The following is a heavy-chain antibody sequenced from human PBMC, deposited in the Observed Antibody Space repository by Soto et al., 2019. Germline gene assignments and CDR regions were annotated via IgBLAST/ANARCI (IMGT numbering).Heavy chain of an antibody. CDR2: ISAYNGKT. CDR3: AREWGPVLLAFDY. CDR1: GYTLTSYG. V-gene: IGHV1-18*04. Sequence: ASVKVSCNASGYTLTSYGITWVRQAPGQGLEWMGWISAYNGKTNYAQKLQGRVTMTTDTSTSTAYMELRSLRSDDTAVYYCAREWGPVLLAFDYWGQGTLVTVSS. D-gene: IGHD3-10*01. J-gene: IGHJ4*02.